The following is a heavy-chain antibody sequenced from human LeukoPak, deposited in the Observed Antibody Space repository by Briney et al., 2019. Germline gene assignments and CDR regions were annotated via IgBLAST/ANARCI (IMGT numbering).Heavy chain of an antibody. Sequence: PSETLSLTCTVSGGSISSYYWSWIRQPPGKGLEWIGYIYTSGSTNYNPSLKSRVTISVDTSKNQFSLKLSSVTAADTAVYYCARQGGYSSSWFDYWGQGTLVTVSS. CDR3: ARQGGYSSSWFDY. D-gene: IGHD6-6*01. V-gene: IGHV4-4*09. CDR1: GGSISSYY. CDR2: IYTSGST. J-gene: IGHJ4*02.